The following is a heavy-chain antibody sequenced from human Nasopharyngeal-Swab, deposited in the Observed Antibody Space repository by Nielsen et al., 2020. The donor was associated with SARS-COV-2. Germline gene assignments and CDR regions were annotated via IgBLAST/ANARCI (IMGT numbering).Heavy chain of an antibody. CDR1: GFSDSYNY. CDR3: ARMDFIASRDY. J-gene: IGHJ4*02. V-gene: IGHV3-53*01. D-gene: IGHD6-13*01. Sequence: GESLKISCEVSGFSDSYNYMSWVRQAPGKGLEWVAVIYSRGETHYTDSVRGRFTISRDNSKNMVNLQLNSLRAEDTAVYYCARMDFIASRDYWGQGTLVTVSS. CDR2: IYSRGET.